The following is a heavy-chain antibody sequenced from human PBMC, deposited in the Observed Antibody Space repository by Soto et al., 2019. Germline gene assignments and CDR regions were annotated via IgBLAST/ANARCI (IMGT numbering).Heavy chain of an antibody. D-gene: IGHD2-2*01. V-gene: IGHV4-31*03. Sequence: QVQLQESGPGLVKPSQTLSLTCTVSGGSISSGGYYWSWIRQHPGKGLEWIGYIYYSGSTYYNPSLKSRVTISVDTSKNQFSLKLSSVTAADTAVYYCARVVEDIVVVPAATNWFDPWGQGTLVIVSS. J-gene: IGHJ5*02. CDR2: IYYSGST. CDR3: ARVVEDIVVVPAATNWFDP. CDR1: GGSISSGGYY.